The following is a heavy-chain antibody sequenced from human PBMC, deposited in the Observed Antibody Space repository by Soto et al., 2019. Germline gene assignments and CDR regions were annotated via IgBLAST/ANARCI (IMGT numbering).Heavy chain of an antibody. CDR3: AIVTGTTWYYYYYMDV. J-gene: IGHJ6*03. CDR1: GGTFSSYT. D-gene: IGHD1-20*01. CDR2: IIPILGIA. Sequence: QVQLVQSGAEVKKPGSSVKVSCKASGGTFSSYTISWVRQAPGQGLEWMGRIIPILGIANYAQKFQGRVTITADNSTSTAYMELSSLRSEDTAVYYCAIVTGTTWYYYYYMDVWGKGTTVTVAS. V-gene: IGHV1-69*02.